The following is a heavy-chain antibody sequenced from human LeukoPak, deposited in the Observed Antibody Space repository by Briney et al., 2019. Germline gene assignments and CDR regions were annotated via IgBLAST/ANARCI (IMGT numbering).Heavy chain of an antibody. CDR3: ARTYYYDSESDNWFDP. CDR1: GYTFTSNY. V-gene: IGHV1-46*01. CDR2: ISPSGGST. D-gene: IGHD3-10*01. Sequence: ASVKVSCKAFGYTFTSNYMHWVRQAPGQGPEWMGVISPSGGSTTYAQKFQGRVTLTRDMSTSTDYLELSSLRSEDTAVYYCARTYYYDSESDNWFDPWGQGTLVTVSS. J-gene: IGHJ5*02.